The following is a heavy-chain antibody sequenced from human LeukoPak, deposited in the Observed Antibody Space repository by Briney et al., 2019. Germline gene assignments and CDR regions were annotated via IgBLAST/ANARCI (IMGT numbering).Heavy chain of an antibody. D-gene: IGHD3-10*01. V-gene: IGHV4-34*01. J-gene: IGHJ4*02. CDR2: INHSGST. CDR1: GGSFSGYY. Sequence: PSETLSLTCAVYGGSFSGYYWSWIRQPPGKGLEWIGEINHSGSTNYNPSLKSRVTISVDRSKNQFSLKLSSVTAADTAVYYCARVNEYGSGSYYVIDYWGQGTLVTVSS. CDR3: ARVNEYGSGSYYVIDY.